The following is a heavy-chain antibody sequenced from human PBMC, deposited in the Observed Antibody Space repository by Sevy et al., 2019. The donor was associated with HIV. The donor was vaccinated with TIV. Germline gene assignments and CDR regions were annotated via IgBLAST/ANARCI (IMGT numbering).Heavy chain of an antibody. Sequence: GGSLRLSCAASGFTFDNYGMHWVRQAPGKGLEWVALVSYDGSQKYYSDSVKGRFTISRDNSKHTLYLQMNSLRADDTAVYYCAKEEGGESLGIYCDYWGQGTLVTVSS. CDR3: AKEEGGESLGIYCDY. CDR2: VSYDGSQK. J-gene: IGHJ4*02. V-gene: IGHV3-30*18. D-gene: IGHD4-17*01. CDR1: GFTFDNYG.